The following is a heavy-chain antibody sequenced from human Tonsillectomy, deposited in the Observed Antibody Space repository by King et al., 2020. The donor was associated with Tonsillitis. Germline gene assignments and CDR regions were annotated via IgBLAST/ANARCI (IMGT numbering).Heavy chain of an antibody. J-gene: IGHJ4*02. CDR3: ARDQDSGYVN. D-gene: IGHD5-12*01. V-gene: IGHV3-21*01. CDR2: ISYSSGYI. CDR1: GFTFSSYN. Sequence: EVQLVESGGGLVKPGGSLRLSCAASGFTFSSYNMNWVRQAPGKGLECVSSISYSSGYIIYADSVKGRFTISRDNAKNSLYLQMNSLRAEDTAVYYCARDQDSGYVNWGQGTLVTVSS.